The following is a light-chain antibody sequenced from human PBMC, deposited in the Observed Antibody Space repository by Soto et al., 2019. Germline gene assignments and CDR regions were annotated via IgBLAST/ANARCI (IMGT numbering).Light chain of an antibody. CDR1: QSISSW. CDR2: KAS. Sequence: DIQMTQSPSTLSASVGDRVTITCRASQSISSWLAWYQQKPGKAPNLLIYKASSLESGVPSRFSGSGSGTDFTLTISSLLPDDFATYYCQQYNSYPLTFGGGTKVEIK. CDR3: QQYNSYPLT. J-gene: IGKJ4*01. V-gene: IGKV1-5*03.